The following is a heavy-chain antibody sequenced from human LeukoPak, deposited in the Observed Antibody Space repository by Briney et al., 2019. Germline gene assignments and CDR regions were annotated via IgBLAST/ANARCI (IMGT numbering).Heavy chain of an antibody. CDR2: IYYSGNT. Sequence: PSETLSLTCTVSGVPISSSNSYWGWIRQPPGKGLEWIGSIYYSGNTYHNASLKSQVSISIDTSKNQFSLRLTSVTAADTAVYYCARQTGSGLFILPGGQGTLVTVSS. V-gene: IGHV4-39*01. CDR3: ARQTGSGLFILP. J-gene: IGHJ4*02. D-gene: IGHD3/OR15-3a*01. CDR1: GVPISSSNSY.